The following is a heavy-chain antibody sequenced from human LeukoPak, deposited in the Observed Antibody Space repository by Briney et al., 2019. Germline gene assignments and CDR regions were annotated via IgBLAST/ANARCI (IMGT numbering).Heavy chain of an antibody. J-gene: IGHJ4*02. Sequence: SETLSLTCTVSGGSISSYYWSWIRQPPGKGLEWIGYIYYSGSTNYNPSLKSRVTISVDTSKNQFSLKLSSVTAADTAVYYCARVGVGLDMVRGVIIPYYFDYWGQGTLVTVSS. V-gene: IGHV4-59*01. CDR3: ARVGVGLDMVRGVIIPYYFDY. D-gene: IGHD3-10*01. CDR1: GGSISSYY. CDR2: IYYSGST.